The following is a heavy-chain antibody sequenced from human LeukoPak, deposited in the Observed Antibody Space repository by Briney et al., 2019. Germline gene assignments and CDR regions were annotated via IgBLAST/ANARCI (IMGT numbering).Heavy chain of an antibody. CDR1: GFTFSDYY. J-gene: IGHJ6*02. V-gene: IGHV3-11*06. Sequence: PGGSLRLSCAASGFTFSDYYMSWIRQAPGKGLEWVSYISSSSSYTNYADSVKGRFTISRDNAKNSLYPQMNSLRAEDTAVYYCAREDSSGWSDYYGMDVWGQGTTVTVSS. D-gene: IGHD6-19*01. CDR2: ISSSSSYT. CDR3: AREDSSGWSDYYGMDV.